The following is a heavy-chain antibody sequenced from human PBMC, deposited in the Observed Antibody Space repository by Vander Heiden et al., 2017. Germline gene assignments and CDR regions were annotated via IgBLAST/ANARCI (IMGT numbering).Heavy chain of an antibody. CDR2: ISGTGGAT. CDR1: GFTFSSYA. Sequence: EVQLLESGGGLVQPGGSLRLPCAASGFTFSSYAMSWIRQAPGKGLEWVSSISGTGGATYYADSVKGRFTISRDNSKNTLYVQMNSLRAEDTAVYYCAKDRSPYSGSYFDYWGQGTLVTVSS. CDR3: AKDRSPYSGSYFDY. D-gene: IGHD1-26*01. J-gene: IGHJ4*02. V-gene: IGHV3-23*01.